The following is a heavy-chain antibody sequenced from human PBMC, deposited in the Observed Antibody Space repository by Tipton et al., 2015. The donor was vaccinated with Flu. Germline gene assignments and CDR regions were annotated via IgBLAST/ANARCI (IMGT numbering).Heavy chain of an antibody. J-gene: IGHJ5*02. V-gene: IGHV5-51*01. CDR2: IYPGDSDT. Sequence: QLVQSGAEVKRPGESLKISCTGSGYNFNNYWIAWVRQMPGKGLDWIGIIYPGDSDTRYTPSFQGHVTISADKSITTAYLQWNSLQASDTAMYYWARVRVPTIPTRKVALTGWNWFDPWGLGTLVTVSS. CDR3: ARVRVPTIPTRKVALTGWNWFDP. CDR1: GYNFNNYW. D-gene: IGHD5-12*01.